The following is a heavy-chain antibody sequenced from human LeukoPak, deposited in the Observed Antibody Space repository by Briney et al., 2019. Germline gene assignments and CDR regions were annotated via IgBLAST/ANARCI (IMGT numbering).Heavy chain of an antibody. CDR3: AAGRITGTRLEPVNWFDP. CDR1: GGTFSSYA. V-gene: IGHV1-69*05. D-gene: IGHD1-20*01. Sequence: SVKVSCKVSGGTFSSYAISWVRQAPGQGLEWMGGIIPIFGTANYAQKFQGRVTITTDESTSTAYMELSSLRSEDTAVYYCAAGRITGTRLEPVNWFDPWGQGTLVTVSS. J-gene: IGHJ5*02. CDR2: IIPIFGTA.